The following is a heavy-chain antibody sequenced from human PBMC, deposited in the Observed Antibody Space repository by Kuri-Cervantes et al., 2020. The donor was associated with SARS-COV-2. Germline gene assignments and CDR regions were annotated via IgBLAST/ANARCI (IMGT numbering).Heavy chain of an antibody. V-gene: IGHV3-7*01. D-gene: IGHD4-11*01. CDR2: IKQDGSEK. Sequence: GGSLRLSCAASGFTFSSYWMSWVRQAPGKGLEWVANIKQDGSEKYYVDSVKGRFTISRDNAKNSLYLQMNSLRAEDTAVYYCKREAYDYNMGFDSWGQGTLVTVSS. CDR3: KREAYDYNMGFDS. J-gene: IGHJ4*02. CDR1: GFTFSSYW.